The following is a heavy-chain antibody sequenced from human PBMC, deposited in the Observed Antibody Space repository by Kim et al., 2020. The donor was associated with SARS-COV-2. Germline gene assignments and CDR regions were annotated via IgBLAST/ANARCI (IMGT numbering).Heavy chain of an antibody. V-gene: IGHV3-33*01. Sequence: GGSLRLSCAASGFTFSSYGMHWVRQAPGKGLEWVAVIWYDGSNKYYADSVKGRFTISRDNSKNTLYLQMNSLRAEDTAVYYCAREAVSGSADIYYYGMDVWGQGTTVTVSS. CDR2: IWYDGSNK. CDR1: GFTFSSYG. J-gene: IGHJ6*02. D-gene: IGHD1-26*01. CDR3: AREAVSGSADIYYYGMDV.